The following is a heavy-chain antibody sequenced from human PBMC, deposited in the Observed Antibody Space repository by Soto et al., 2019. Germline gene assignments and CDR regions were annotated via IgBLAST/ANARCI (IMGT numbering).Heavy chain of an antibody. D-gene: IGHD3-22*01. CDR2: IKPDGSEK. CDR1: GFSFSTYW. V-gene: IGHV3-7*04. J-gene: IGHJ3*01. CDR3: ARGDYFDTSGHFSDAFDF. Sequence: PGGSLRLSCRASGFSFSTYWMSWVRQAPGKGLEWVANIKPDGSEKWYVDSVKGRFTISRDNAKNSLYLQMIGLRAEDTAVYYCARGDYFDTSGHFSDAFDFCGQGTMVTVS.